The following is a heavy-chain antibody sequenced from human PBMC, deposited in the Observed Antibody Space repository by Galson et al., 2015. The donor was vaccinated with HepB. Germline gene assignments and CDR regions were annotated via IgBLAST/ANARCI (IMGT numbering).Heavy chain of an antibody. Sequence: SVKVSCKVSGYDFNKYGLSWVRQAPGQGLEWLGWVSGYDGSANYSPTFRGRVTMTTQTSTGTSYLEVRSLTSDDTAVYYCARDSRLELHLNNYVSYGMDIWGQGTAVTVS. CDR3: ARDSRLELHLNNYVSYGMDI. V-gene: IGHV1-18*01. CDR1: GYDFNKYG. CDR2: VSGYDGSA. J-gene: IGHJ6*02. D-gene: IGHD3-16*01.